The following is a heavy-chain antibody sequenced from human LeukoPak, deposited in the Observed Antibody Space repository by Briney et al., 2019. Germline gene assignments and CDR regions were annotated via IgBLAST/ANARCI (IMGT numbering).Heavy chain of an antibody. CDR1: GHTFTGYY. D-gene: IGHD2-2*01. CDR3: ARENCSSTSCYGNFDY. CDR2: INPNSGGT. V-gene: IGHV1-2*02. Sequence: ASVKVSCKASGHTFTGYYMHWVRQAPGQGLEWMGWINPNSGGTNYAQKFQGRVTMTRDTSISTAYMELSRLRSDDTAVYYCARENCSSTSCYGNFDYWGQGTLVTVSS. J-gene: IGHJ4*02.